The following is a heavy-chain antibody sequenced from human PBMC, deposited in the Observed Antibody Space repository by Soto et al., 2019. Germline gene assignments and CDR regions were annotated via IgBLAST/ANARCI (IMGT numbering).Heavy chain of an antibody. J-gene: IGHJ4*02. CDR2: IRNRPNSYTT. V-gene: IGHV3-72*01. Sequence: DHCVGWVMQEQGKGLEWVGRIRNRPNSYTTQYAASVKGRLAVLRDDSENLVYLQMNDLKTEDTAVYYCVRDPGRGFYFDYWGQGAQDTVTP. CDR3: VRDPGRGFYFDY. CDR1: DHC.